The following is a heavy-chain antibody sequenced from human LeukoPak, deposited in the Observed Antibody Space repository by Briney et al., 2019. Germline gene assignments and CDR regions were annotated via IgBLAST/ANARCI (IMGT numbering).Heavy chain of an antibody. CDR3: ARARGGSFDAFDI. CDR2: ISSSSSYI. J-gene: IGHJ3*02. D-gene: IGHD2-15*01. V-gene: IGHV3-21*01. CDR1: GSTFNSYT. Sequence: GGSLRLSCAASGSTFNSYTMNWVRQAPGKGLEWVSSISSSSSYIYYADSVKGRFTISRDNAKNSLYLQMNSLRAEDTAVYYCARARGGSFDAFDIWGQGTMVTVSS.